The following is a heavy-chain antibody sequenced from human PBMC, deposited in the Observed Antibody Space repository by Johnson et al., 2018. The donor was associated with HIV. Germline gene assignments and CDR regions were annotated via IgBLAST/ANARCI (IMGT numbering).Heavy chain of an antibody. J-gene: IGHJ3*02. Sequence: EQLVESGGGLVKPGGSLRLSCAASGLTFTNAWMNWVRQTPGKGLEWVGRIKSTTDGGTTDYAAPVKGRFTISRDDSNNTLSLHRSSLRAEDTAVYYCAPENGRNAFDIWGQGTMVAVSS. CDR2: IKSTTDGGTT. D-gene: IGHD1-1*01. CDR1: GLTFTNAW. CDR3: APENGRNAFDI. V-gene: IGHV3-15*07.